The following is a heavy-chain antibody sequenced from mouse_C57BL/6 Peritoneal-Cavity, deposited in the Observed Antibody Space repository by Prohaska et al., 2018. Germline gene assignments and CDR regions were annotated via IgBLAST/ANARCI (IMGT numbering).Heavy chain of an antibody. CDR2: IYPGDGDT. J-gene: IGHJ1*03. Sequence: QVQLQQSGAELVKPGASVKISCKASGYAFSSYWMNWVTQRPGKGLEWIGQIYPGDGDTNYNGKFKGKATLTADKSSSTAYMQLSSLTSEDSAVYFCARAEGNYGSSWYFDVWGTGTTVTVSS. CDR3: ARAEGNYGSSWYFDV. V-gene: IGHV1-80*01. CDR1: GYAFSSYW. D-gene: IGHD1-1*01.